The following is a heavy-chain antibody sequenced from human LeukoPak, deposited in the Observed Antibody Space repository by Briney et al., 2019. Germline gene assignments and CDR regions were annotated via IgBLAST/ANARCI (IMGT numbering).Heavy chain of an antibody. CDR3: ASELGAAASDTSVDY. CDR2: IYSGGST. Sequence: GGSLRLSCAASGFTVSNKYMTWVRQAPGKGLEWISVIYSGGSTHYADSVKGRFTISRDNSKNTLHLQMNSLRPEDTAVYYCASELGAAASDTSVDYWGQGTLVTVSS. D-gene: IGHD6-13*01. V-gene: IGHV3-66*01. CDR1: GFTVSNKY. J-gene: IGHJ4*02.